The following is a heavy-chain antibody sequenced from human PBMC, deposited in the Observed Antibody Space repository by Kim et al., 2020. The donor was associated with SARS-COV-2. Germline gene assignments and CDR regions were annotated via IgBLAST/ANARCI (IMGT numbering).Heavy chain of an antibody. V-gene: IGHV7-4-1*02. CDR2: INTNTGNP. CDR1: GYTFTSYA. CDR3: AKGPASPLGPDTAMVTFDY. Sequence: ASVKVSCKASGYTFTSYAMNWVRQAPGQGLEWMGWINTNTGNPTYAQGFTGRFVFSLDTSVSTAYLQISSLKAEDTAVYYCAKGPASPLGPDTAMVTFDYWGQGTLVTVSS. D-gene: IGHD5-18*01. J-gene: IGHJ4*02.